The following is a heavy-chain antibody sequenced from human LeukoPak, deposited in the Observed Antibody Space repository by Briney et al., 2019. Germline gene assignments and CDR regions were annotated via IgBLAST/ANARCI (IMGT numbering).Heavy chain of an antibody. CDR2: IYYSGST. D-gene: IGHD2-15*01. CDR1: GGSISSSSYY. J-gene: IGHJ6*03. Sequence: SETLSLTRTVSGGSISSSSYYWGWIRQPPGKGLEWIGSIYYSGSTYYNPSLKSRVTISVDTSKNQFSLKLSSVTAADTAVYYCARTPRENSYYYYMDVWGKGTTVTVSS. V-gene: IGHV4-39*01. CDR3: ARTPRENSYYYYMDV.